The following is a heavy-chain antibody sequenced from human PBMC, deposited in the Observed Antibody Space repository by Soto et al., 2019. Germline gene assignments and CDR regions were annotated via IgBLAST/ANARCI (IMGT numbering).Heavy chain of an antibody. CDR3: ARGFYYYDSSGYYPGGMDV. V-gene: IGHV4-31*03. CDR1: GGSISSGGYY. D-gene: IGHD3-22*01. J-gene: IGHJ6*02. Sequence: PSETLSLTCTVSGGSISSGGYYWSWIRQHPGKGLEWIGYIYYSGSTYYNPSLKSRVTISVDTSKNQFSLKLSSVTAADTAVYYCARGFYYYDSSGYYPGGMDVWGQGTTVTSP. CDR2: IYYSGST.